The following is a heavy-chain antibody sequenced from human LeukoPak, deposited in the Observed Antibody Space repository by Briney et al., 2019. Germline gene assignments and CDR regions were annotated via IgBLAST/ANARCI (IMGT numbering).Heavy chain of an antibody. D-gene: IGHD3-3*01. CDR3: ASVFGVASGEDYFDY. J-gene: IGHJ4*02. CDR2: ISSSGSTI. Sequence: PGGSLRLSCAASGFTFSSYEMNWVRQAPGKGLEWVSYISSSGSTIYYADSVKRRFTISRDNAKNSLYLQMNSLRVEDTAVYYCASVFGVASGEDYFDYWGQGTLATVSS. V-gene: IGHV3-48*03. CDR1: GFTFSSYE.